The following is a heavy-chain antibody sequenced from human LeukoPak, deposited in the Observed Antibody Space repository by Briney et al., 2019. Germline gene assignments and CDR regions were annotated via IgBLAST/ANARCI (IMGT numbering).Heavy chain of an antibody. CDR3: ARAAGYRFDY. J-gene: IGHJ4*02. Sequence: SETLSLTCTVSGGSISSYYWSWIRQPPGKGLEWIGYIYYSGSTKYNPSLKSRVTISVDASKTQFSLKLNSVTAADTAVYYCARAAGYRFDYWGQGTLVTVSS. V-gene: IGHV4-59*01. D-gene: IGHD5-12*01. CDR1: GGSISSYY. CDR2: IYYSGST.